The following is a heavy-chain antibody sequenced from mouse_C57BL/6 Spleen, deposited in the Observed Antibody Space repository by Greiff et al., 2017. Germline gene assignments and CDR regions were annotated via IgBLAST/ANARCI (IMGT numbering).Heavy chain of an antibody. CDR1: GYTFTSYW. J-gene: IGHJ2*01. CDR2: INPSDSDT. D-gene: IGHD2-1*01. V-gene: IGHV1-74*01. Sequence: VQLQQPGAELVKPGASVKVSCKASGYTFTSYWMHWVKQRPGQGLEWIGRINPSDSDTNYTQKLKGKATLTVDKSSSTAYMPLSSLTSEYSAVYYCASWGDGNRYYFDSWGQGTTLTVSS. CDR3: ASWGDGNRYYFDS.